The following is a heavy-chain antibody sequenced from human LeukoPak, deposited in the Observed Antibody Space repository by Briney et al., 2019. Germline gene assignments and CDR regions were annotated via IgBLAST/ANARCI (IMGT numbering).Heavy chain of an antibody. D-gene: IGHD3-9*01. CDR2: IKQDGSEK. CDR3: ARDFDDFDY. CDR1: GFTFSSYW. V-gene: IGHV3-7*01. Sequence: GGSLRLSCAPSGFTFSSYWMSWVRQAPGKGLEWVANIKQDGSEKDYVDSVKGRFTISGDNAKKSLFLQMNSLRAEDTAVYYCARDFDDFDYWGQGTLVTVSS. J-gene: IGHJ4*02.